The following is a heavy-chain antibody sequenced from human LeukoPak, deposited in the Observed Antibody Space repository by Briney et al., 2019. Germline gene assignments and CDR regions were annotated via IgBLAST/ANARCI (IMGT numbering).Heavy chain of an antibody. CDR1: GFTFDDYG. V-gene: IGHV3-20*04. J-gene: IGHJ4*02. CDR2: INWNGGST. CDR3: AKDRGYCSSTSCYSSVGYFDY. D-gene: IGHD2-2*01. Sequence: QTGGSLRLSCAASGFTFDDYGMSWVRQAPGKGLEWVSGINWNGGSTGYAHSVKGRFTISRDNAKDSLYLQMNSLRAEDTAVYYCAKDRGYCSSTSCYSSVGYFDYWGQGTLVTVSS.